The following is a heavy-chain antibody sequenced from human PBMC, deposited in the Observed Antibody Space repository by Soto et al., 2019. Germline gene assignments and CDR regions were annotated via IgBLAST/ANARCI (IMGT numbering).Heavy chain of an antibody. J-gene: IGHJ6*02. D-gene: IGHD1-26*01. CDR3: AREAGVGGDYYGMDV. Sequence: PGGSLRLSCAASGFTFSSYAMHWVRQAPGKGLEWVAVISYDGSNKYYADSVKGRFTISRDNSKNTLYLQMNSLRAEDTAVYYCAREAGVGGDYYGMDVWGQGTTVTVSS. V-gene: IGHV3-30-3*01. CDR1: GFTFSSYA. CDR2: ISYDGSNK.